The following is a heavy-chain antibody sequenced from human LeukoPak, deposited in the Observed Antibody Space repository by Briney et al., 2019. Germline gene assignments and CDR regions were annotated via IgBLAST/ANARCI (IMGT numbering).Heavy chain of an antibody. Sequence: HTGGSLGLSCAASGFTFSSYAMSWVRQAPGKGLEWVSAISGSGGGTFYADSVKGRFTISRDNSKNTLYLQMNSLRVEDTAVYYCAKPNLVWFRELWNWGQGTLVTVSS. V-gene: IGHV3-23*01. J-gene: IGHJ4*02. CDR1: GFTFSSYA. CDR3: AKPNLVWFRELWN. D-gene: IGHD3-10*01. CDR2: ISGSGGGT.